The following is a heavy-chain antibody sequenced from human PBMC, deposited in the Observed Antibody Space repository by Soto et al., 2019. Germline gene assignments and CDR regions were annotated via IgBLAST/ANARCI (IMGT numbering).Heavy chain of an antibody. J-gene: IGHJ4*02. CDR2: MKRKTEGGTT. Sequence: GGYLRLSTAAAGITFRNTGMSWVRQAPGKGLDWVGRMKRKTEGGTTDYAAPVKGRFSSSRDDSKNTLYLQMNSLKTEDTGVYYCTTIQWEVPRTFDFWVQGT. CDR3: TTIQWEVPRTFDF. D-gene: IGHD1-26*01. V-gene: IGHV3-15*05. CDR1: GITFRNTG.